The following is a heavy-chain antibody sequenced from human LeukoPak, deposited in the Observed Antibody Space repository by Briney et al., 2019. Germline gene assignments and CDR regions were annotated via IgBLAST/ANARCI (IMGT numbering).Heavy chain of an antibody. CDR1: GYTFTSYA. J-gene: IGHJ3*02. CDR3: ARDPFNPDCSSTSCPDAFDI. V-gene: IGHV1-3*01. D-gene: IGHD2-2*01. Sequence: GASVKVSCKASGYTFTSYAMHWVRQAPGQRLEGMGWINAGNGNTKYSQKFQGRVTITRDTYASTAYMELSSLRSEDTAVYYCARDPFNPDCSSTSCPDAFDIWGQGTMVTVSS. CDR2: INAGNGNT.